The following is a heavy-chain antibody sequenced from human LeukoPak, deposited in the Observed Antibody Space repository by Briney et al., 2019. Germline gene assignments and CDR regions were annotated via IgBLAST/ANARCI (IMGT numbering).Heavy chain of an antibody. J-gene: IGHJ4*02. Sequence: SETLSLTCTVSGGSISSGGYYWSWIRQHPGKGLEWIGYIYYSGSTYYNPSLKSRVTIPVDTSKNQFSLKLSSVTAADTAMYYCARGRCTNGVCYDDRGHFDFWGQGTLVTVSS. V-gene: IGHV4-31*03. CDR3: ARGRCTNGVCYDDRGHFDF. CDR2: IYYSGST. CDR1: GGSISSGGYY. D-gene: IGHD2-8*01.